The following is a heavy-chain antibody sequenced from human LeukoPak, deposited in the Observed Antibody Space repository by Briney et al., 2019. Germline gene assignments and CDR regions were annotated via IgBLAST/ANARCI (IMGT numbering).Heavy chain of an antibody. Sequence: PGGSLRLSCAASGFTFGSFGMSWVRQAPGKGLEWVSFISPSSSYTNYADSVKGRFTISRDNAKNSLYLQMSSLRAEDTAVYYCARLWGGSSGYYYWGQGTLVTVSS. CDR3: ARLWGGSSGYYY. V-gene: IGHV3-21*04. CDR1: GFTFGSFG. D-gene: IGHD3-22*01. CDR2: ISPSSSYT. J-gene: IGHJ4*02.